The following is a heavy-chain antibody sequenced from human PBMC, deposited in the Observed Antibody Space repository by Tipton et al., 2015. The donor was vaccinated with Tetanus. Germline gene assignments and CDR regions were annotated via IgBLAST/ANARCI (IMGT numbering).Heavy chain of an antibody. D-gene: IGHD3-3*01. CDR3: VRANYEVPKKGPFDY. V-gene: IGHV4-61*08. J-gene: IGHJ4*02. Sequence: TLSLTCSVSGGSLRSGDYQWNWIRQPPGKGLEWLAYISPSGRTNSNYSLKSRITISQDKSKNQFSLRLTSVTAADTAVYYCVRANYEVPKKGPFDYWGPGSLVIVSS. CDR1: GGSLRSGDYQ. CDR2: ISPSGRT.